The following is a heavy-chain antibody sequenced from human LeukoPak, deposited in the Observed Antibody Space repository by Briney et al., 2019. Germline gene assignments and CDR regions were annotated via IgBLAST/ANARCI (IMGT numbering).Heavy chain of an antibody. CDR1: GFTFSSYS. CDR2: ISSSSSYI. Sequence: GGSLRLSCAASGFTFSSYSMNWVRQAPGKGLEWVSYISSSSSYIYYADSMTGRFTISRDNAKNSLYLQMNSLRAEDTAMYYCARRATTERGHSYGLDYWGQGTLVTVSS. CDR3: ARRATTERGHSYGLDY. V-gene: IGHV3-21*01. D-gene: IGHD5-18*01. J-gene: IGHJ4*02.